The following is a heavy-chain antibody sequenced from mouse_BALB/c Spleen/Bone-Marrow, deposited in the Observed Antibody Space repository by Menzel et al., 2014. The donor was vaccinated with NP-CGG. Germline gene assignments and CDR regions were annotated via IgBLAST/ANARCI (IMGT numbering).Heavy chain of an antibody. CDR3: ARSDGYRAMDY. Sequence: VQLQESGPELVKPGASVKISCKASGYAFSSSWMNWGKQRPGQGLEWIGRIYPGDGDTNYNGKFKGKATLTADKSSSTAYMQLSSLTSVDSAVYFCARSDGYRAMDYWGQGTSVTVSS. V-gene: IGHV1-82*01. D-gene: IGHD2-3*01. CDR2: IYPGDGDT. J-gene: IGHJ4*01. CDR1: GYAFSSSW.